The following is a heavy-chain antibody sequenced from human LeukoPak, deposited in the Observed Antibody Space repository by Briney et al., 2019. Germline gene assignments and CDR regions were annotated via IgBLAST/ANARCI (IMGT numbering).Heavy chain of an antibody. D-gene: IGHD6-13*01. CDR2: INPNSGGT. V-gene: IGHV1-2*02. J-gene: IGHJ3*02. Sequence: GASVKVSCKASGYTFTGYYMHWVRQAPGQGLEWMGWINPNSGGTNYAQKFQGRVTMTRDTSISTAYMELSRLRSDDTAVYYCARDYSSSFGFASDIWGQGTMVTVSS. CDR3: ARDYSSSFGFASDI. CDR1: GYTFTGYY.